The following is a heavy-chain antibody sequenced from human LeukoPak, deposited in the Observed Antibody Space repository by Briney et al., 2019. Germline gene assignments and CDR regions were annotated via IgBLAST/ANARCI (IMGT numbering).Heavy chain of an antibody. CDR3: ARGGLSESRRYYSSSHFYFDY. CDR2: INHSGSS. J-gene: IGHJ4*02. D-gene: IGHD3-22*01. V-gene: IGHV4-34*01. Sequence: PETLSLNCAVSGVSLPDDYWSWIRHPPGQCLEWIGDINHSGSSNYKPSPKNRHDLSLDRSKNQFYLNLSSVTAADSAVYYCARGGLSESRRYYSSSHFYFDYWGQGALVTVSS. CDR1: GVSLPDDY.